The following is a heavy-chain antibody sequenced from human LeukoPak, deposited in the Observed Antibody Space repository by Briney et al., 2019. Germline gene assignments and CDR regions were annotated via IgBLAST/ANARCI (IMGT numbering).Heavy chain of an antibody. V-gene: IGHV4-59*01. Sequence: SEALSLTCTVSGGSISSYYWSWIRQPPGMGLEWIGCIYYSGSTNYNPSLKGRVTISVDTSKDQFSLRLTSVSAADTAVYYCARSFRGDWYFDLWGRGTLVTVSS. CDR3: ARSFRGDWYFDL. J-gene: IGHJ2*01. CDR1: GGSISSYY. D-gene: IGHD3-10*01. CDR2: IYYSGST.